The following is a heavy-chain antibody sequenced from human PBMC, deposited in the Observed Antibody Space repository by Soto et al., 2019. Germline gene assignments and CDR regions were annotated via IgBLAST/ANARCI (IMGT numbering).Heavy chain of an antibody. CDR3: ARGITIFGVATCMDV. D-gene: IGHD3-3*01. CDR2: INPSGGST. V-gene: IGHV1-46*01. CDR1: GYTSTSYY. Sequence: ASLKVSWKASGYTSTSYYMRWVRQTPRQGLEWMGIINPSGGSTSYAQKFQGRVTMTRDTSTSTVYMELSSLRSEDTAVYYCARGITIFGVATCMDVWGQGTTVTVSS. J-gene: IGHJ6*02.